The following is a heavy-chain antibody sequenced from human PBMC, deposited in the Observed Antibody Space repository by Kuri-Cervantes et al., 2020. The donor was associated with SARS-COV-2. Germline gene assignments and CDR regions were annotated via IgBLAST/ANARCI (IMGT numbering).Heavy chain of an antibody. CDR2: ISGSGGST. J-gene: IGHJ2*01. D-gene: IGHD6-19*01. CDR1: GFTFDDYA. V-gene: IGHV3-23*01. CDR3: AKDLTIAVAGFNWYFDL. Sequence: GESLKISCAASGFTFDDYAMSWVRQAPGKGLGWVSAISGSGGSTYYADSVKGRFTISRDNSKNTLYLQMNSLRAEDTAVYYCAKDLTIAVAGFNWYFDLWGRGTLVTVSS.